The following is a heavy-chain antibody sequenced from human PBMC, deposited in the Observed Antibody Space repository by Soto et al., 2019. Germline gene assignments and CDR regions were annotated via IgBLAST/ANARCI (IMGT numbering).Heavy chain of an antibody. CDR2: TYYRSKWYN. Sequence: SQTLSLTCAISGDSVSSNSAAWNWIRQSPSRGLEWLGRTYYRSKWYNDYAVSVKSRITTNPDTSQNQFSLQLNSVTPEDKALYYCARSGAHNWNKNWFDPWGQGTLVTVSS. CDR3: ARSGAHNWNKNWFDP. J-gene: IGHJ5*02. D-gene: IGHD1-20*01. V-gene: IGHV6-1*01. CDR1: GDSVSSNSAA.